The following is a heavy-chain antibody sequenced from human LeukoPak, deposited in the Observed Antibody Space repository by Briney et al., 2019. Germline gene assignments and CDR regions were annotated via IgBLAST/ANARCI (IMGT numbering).Heavy chain of an antibody. D-gene: IGHD3-22*01. Sequence: GGSLRLSCAASGFTFSSYGMHWVRQAPGKGLEWVAVIWYDGSNKYYADSVKGGFTISIDNSKNTLYLQMNSLIAEVTAVYYCARHLIGDSNGYYLGTYASWGQGTLVTVSS. CDR2: IWYDGSNK. V-gene: IGHV3-33*01. CDR3: ARHLIGDSNGYYLGTYAS. CDR1: GFTFSSYG. J-gene: IGHJ5*02.